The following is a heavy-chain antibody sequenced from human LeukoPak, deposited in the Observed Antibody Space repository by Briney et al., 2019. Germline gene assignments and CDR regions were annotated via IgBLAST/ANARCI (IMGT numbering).Heavy chain of an antibody. Sequence: PGGSLRLSCAASGLTFSTYAMHCVRQAAGKGLEWVAVISYDGRNKYYADSVKGRFTISRDNSKNTLYLQMNSLRTEDTAVYYCARSGRYFDWLLSPDWGQGTLVTVSS. CDR2: ISYDGRNK. CDR1: GLTFSTYA. J-gene: IGHJ4*02. D-gene: IGHD3-9*01. V-gene: IGHV3-30*04. CDR3: ARSGRYFDWLLSPD.